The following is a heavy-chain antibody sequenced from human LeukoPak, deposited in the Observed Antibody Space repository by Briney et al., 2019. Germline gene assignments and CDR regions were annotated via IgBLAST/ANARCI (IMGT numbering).Heavy chain of an antibody. J-gene: IGHJ4*02. D-gene: IGHD4-17*01. CDR3: ARLTTVTTGFDS. V-gene: IGHV4-4*09. CDR1: GGSISSYY. Sequence: PSETLSLTCTVSGGSISSYYWSWIRQPPGKGLEWIGYIYTSGSTNYNPSLKSRVTISVDTSKNQFSLKLSSVTAADTAVYYCARLTTVTTGFDSWGQGTLVTVSS. CDR2: IYTSGST.